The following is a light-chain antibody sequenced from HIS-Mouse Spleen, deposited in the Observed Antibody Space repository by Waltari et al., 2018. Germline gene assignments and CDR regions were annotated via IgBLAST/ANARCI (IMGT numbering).Light chain of an antibody. CDR2: DDS. CDR3: QVWDSSSDHVV. J-gene: IGLJ2*01. V-gene: IGLV3-21*03. CDR1: NIGSKS. Sequence: SYVLTQPPSVSVAPGKTARITWGGNNIGSKSVHWYQQKPGRAPVLVVYDDSERPSGLPERFSGSNSGNTATLTISRVEAVDEADYYCQVWDSSSDHVVFGGGTKLTVL.